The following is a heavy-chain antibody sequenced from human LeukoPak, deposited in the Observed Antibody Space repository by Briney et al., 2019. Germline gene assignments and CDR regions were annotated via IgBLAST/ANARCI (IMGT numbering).Heavy chain of an antibody. CDR2: IYYSGST. Sequence: SETLSLTCTVSGGSISSSSYYWGWIRQPPGKGLEWIGSIYYSGSTYYNPSLKSRVTISVDTSKNQFSLKLSSVTAADTAVYYCARDVSSLIVVVIDYWGQGTLVTVSS. V-gene: IGHV4-39*02. D-gene: IGHD3-22*01. CDR1: GGSISSSSYY. J-gene: IGHJ4*02. CDR3: ARDVSSLIVVVIDY.